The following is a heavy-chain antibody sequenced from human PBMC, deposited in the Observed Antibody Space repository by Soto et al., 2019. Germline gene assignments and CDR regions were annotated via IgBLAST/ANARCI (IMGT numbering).Heavy chain of an antibody. Sequence: VQLQQWGAGLLKPSENLSLPCAVYGGSFSGYYWSWIRQPPGKGLEWIVEINHSGSTNYNPSLKIRVTTSVDTSMTQCSLRLSSVNAADTAVYYCAREAPLGWFGPWGQGSLATVAS. CDR3: AREAPLGWFGP. V-gene: IGHV4-34*01. J-gene: IGHJ5*02. D-gene: IGHD3-16*01. CDR2: INHSGST. CDR1: GGSFSGYY.